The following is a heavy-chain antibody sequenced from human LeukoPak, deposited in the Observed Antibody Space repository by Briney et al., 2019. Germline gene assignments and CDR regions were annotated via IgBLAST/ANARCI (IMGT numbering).Heavy chain of an antibody. CDR3: ARKLRGAPADY. D-gene: IGHD2-21*01. CDR2: INHSGST. Sequence: SETLSLTCAVYGGSFSGYYWSWIRQPPGKGLEWIGEINHSGSTNYNPSLKSRVTISVDTSKNQFSLMLSSGTAADTAVYYCARKLRGAPADYWGQGTLVTVSS. CDR1: GGSFSGYY. V-gene: IGHV4-34*01. J-gene: IGHJ4*02.